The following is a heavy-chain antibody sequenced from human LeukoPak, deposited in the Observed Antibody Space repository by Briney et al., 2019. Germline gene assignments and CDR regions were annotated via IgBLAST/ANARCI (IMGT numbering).Heavy chain of an antibody. D-gene: IGHD3-22*01. CDR2: ISSSSSYI. Sequence: PGGSLRLSCAASGFTFSSYSMNWVRQAPGKGLEWVSSISSSSSYIYYADSVKGRFTISRDNAKNSLYLQMNSLRAEDTAVYYCARDLAYYYDSSGPDYWGQGTLVTVSS. CDR1: GFTFSSYS. J-gene: IGHJ4*02. CDR3: ARDLAYYYDSSGPDY. V-gene: IGHV3-21*01.